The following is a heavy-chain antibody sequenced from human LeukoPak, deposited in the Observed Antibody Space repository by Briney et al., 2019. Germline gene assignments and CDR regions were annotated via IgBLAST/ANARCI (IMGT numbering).Heavy chain of an antibody. CDR3: ARVGAVAGIVDY. J-gene: IGHJ4*02. CDR2: IRSSSSYI. V-gene: IGHV3-21*01. Sequence: PGGSLRLSCAASGFTFSSYSMNWVRQAPGKGLEWVSSIRSSSSYIYYADSVKGRFTISRDNAKNSLYLQMNSLRAEDTAVYYCARVGAVAGIVDYWGQGTLVTVSS. D-gene: IGHD6-19*01. CDR1: GFTFSSYS.